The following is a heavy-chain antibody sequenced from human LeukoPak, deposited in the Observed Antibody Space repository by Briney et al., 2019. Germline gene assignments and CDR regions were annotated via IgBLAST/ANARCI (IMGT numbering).Heavy chain of an antibody. CDR3: ERGVLPSTNMVRGVRPPFRGVFDY. CDR1: GGSFSGYY. J-gene: IGHJ4*02. V-gene: IGHV4-34*01. Sequence: SETLSLTRAVYGGSFSGYYWSWIRQPPGKGLEWIGEINHSGRANYNPSLKSRVTISVDTSKNQFSLKLSSVTAADTAVHCGERGVLPSTNMVRGVRPPFRGVFDYWGQGTLVSVSS. D-gene: IGHD3-10*01. CDR2: INHSGRA.